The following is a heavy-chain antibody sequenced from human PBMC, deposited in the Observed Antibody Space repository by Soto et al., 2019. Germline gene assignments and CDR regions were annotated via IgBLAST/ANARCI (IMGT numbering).Heavy chain of an antibody. CDR3: ATMGTPATGLYYFDY. J-gene: IGHJ4*02. CDR2: ISYSGST. Sequence: QVQLQESGPGLVKPSQTLSLTCTVSGGSISSGNYYWSWIRQPPGKGLEWIGFISYSGSTYYNASLKSRVTISVDTSKNQFSLILSFVTAADTAVYYCATMGTPATGLYYFDYWGQGTLVTVSS. D-gene: IGHD1-7*01. V-gene: IGHV4-30-4*01. CDR1: GGSISSGNYY.